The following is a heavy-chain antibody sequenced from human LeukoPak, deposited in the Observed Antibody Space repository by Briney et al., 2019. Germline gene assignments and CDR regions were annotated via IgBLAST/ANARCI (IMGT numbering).Heavy chain of an antibody. CDR2: IPSSGPIT. V-gene: IGHV3-23*01. CDR3: ANRVAQHDS. CDR1: GFTFSSYA. Sequence: GGSLRLSCAASGFTFSSYAMSWVRQAPGKGLEWVSGIPSSGPITYYADSVKGRFTISRDNSKNTLYLQMNSLTAEDTGIYYCANRVAQHDSWGQGTLVTVSS. J-gene: IGHJ5*02. D-gene: IGHD3-3*01.